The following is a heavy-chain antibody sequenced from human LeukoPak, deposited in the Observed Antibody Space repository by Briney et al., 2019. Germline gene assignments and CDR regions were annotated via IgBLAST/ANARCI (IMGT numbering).Heavy chain of an antibody. V-gene: IGHV4-61*02. J-gene: IGHJ4*02. CDR2: IYTSGST. Sequence: SETLSLTCTVSGGSISSGSYYWSWIRQPAGKGLEWIGRIYTSGSTNYNPSLKSRVTISVDTSKNQFSLKLSSVTAADTAVYYCARRQYYYDSSGYYHFDYWGQGTLVTVSS. CDR1: GGSISSGSYY. D-gene: IGHD3-22*01. CDR3: ARRQYYYDSSGYYHFDY.